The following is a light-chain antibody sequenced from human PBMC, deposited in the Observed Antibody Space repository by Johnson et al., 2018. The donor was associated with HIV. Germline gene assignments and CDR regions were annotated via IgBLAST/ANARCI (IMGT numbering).Light chain of an antibody. CDR1: SSNVGNND. CDR3: GTWDSSLSAYV. J-gene: IGLJ1*01. CDR2: DNN. Sequence: VLTQPPSVSAAPGQKVTIYCSGSSSNVGNNDVSWYQQLPGTAPKLLIYDNNKRPSGIRDRFSGSKSGTSATLGITGLQTGDEADYYCGTWDSSLSAYVIGTGTKVTVL. V-gene: IGLV1-51*01.